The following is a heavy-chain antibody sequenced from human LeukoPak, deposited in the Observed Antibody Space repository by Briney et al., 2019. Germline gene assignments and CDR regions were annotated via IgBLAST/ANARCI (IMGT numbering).Heavy chain of an antibody. CDR2: ISNDGSRK. Sequence: GGSLRLSCAPTGFTFSRHGMHWVRQAPGKGLEWVAIISNDGSRKYYGHSVEGRFTISRDNSKNTLYLQMDSLRAEDTAVYYCARDRAWNYFDYWGQGTLVTVSS. V-gene: IGHV3-30*03. CDR3: ARDRAWNYFDY. D-gene: IGHD3-3*01. CDR1: GFTFSRHG. J-gene: IGHJ4*02.